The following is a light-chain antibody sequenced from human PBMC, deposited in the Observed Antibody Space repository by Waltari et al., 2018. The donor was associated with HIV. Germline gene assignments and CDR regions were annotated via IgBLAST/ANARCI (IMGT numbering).Light chain of an antibody. J-gene: IGLJ3*02. Sequence: QSVLTQPPSVSGAPGQRVTISCTGSSSNIGAGYDVNWYQQIPGTAPKLLIYGNTNRPSGVPDRFSGSKSDTSTSLAITGLQAEDEADYYCQSFDSSLSGWVFGGGTKVTVL. CDR2: GNT. CDR3: QSFDSSLSGWV. V-gene: IGLV1-40*01. CDR1: SSNIGAGYD.